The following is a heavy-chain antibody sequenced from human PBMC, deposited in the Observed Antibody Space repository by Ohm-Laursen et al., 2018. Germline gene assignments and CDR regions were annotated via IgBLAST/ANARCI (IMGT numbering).Heavy chain of an antibody. Sequence: SVKVSCKASGFTFTSSAVQWVRQARGQRLEWIGWIVVGSGNTNYAQKFQERVTITRDMSTSTAYMELSSLRSEDTAVYYCARGGVIVMSHDYWGQGTLVTVSS. D-gene: IGHD3-16*02. CDR3: ARGGVIVMSHDY. CDR2: IVVGSGNT. V-gene: IGHV1-58*01. J-gene: IGHJ4*02. CDR1: GFTFTSSA.